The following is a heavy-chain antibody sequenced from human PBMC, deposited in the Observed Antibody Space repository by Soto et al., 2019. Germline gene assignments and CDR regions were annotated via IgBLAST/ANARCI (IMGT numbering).Heavy chain of an antibody. V-gene: IGHV2-26*01. CDR1: GFSLSNARMG. CDR2: IFSNDEK. Sequence: QVTLKESGPVLVKPTEPLTLTCTVSGFSLSNARMGVSWIRQPPGKALEWLAHIFSNDEKSYSTSLKSRLTISKDTSKSQVVLTMTNMDPVDTATYYCARITVVDGYPEGFDYWGQGTLVTVSS. D-gene: IGHD2-2*01. CDR3: ARITVVDGYPEGFDY. J-gene: IGHJ4*02.